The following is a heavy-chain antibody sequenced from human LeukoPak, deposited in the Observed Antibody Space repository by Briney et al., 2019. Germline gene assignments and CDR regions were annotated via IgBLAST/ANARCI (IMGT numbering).Heavy chain of an antibody. J-gene: IGHJ6*04. CDR3: AKDPRVVWNDDYYYYGMDV. Sequence: PGGSLRFSCAASGFTFSSYGMHWVRQAPGKGLEWVAVISYDGSNKYYADSVKGRFTISRDNSKNTLYLQMNSLRAEDTAVYYCAKDPRVVWNDDYYYYGMDVWGKGTTVTVSS. V-gene: IGHV3-30*18. CDR2: ISYDGSNK. CDR1: GFTFSSYG. D-gene: IGHD1-1*01.